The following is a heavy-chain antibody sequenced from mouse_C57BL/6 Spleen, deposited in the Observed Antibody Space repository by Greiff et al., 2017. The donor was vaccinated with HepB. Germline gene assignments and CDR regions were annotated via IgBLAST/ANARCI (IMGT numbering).Heavy chain of an antibody. CDR1: GYAFSSSW. J-gene: IGHJ2*01. CDR2: IYPGDGDT. Sequence: QVQLKESGPELVKPGASVKISCKASGYAFSSSWMNWVKQRPGKGLEWIGRIYPGDGDTNYNGKFKGKATLTADKSSSTAYMQLSSLTSEDSAVYFCARRLTALDCWGQGTTLTVSS. CDR3: ARRLTALDC. D-gene: IGHD1-2*01. V-gene: IGHV1-82*01.